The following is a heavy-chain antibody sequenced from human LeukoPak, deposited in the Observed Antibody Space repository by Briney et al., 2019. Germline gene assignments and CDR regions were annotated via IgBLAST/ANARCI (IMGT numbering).Heavy chain of an antibody. V-gene: IGHV4-34*01. Sequence: SETLSLTCAVYGGSFSGYYWSWIRQPPGKGLEWIGEINHSGSTNYNPSLKSRVTISVDTPKNQFSLKLSSVTAADTAVYYCARGTVVPAAIVDYWGQGTLVTVSS. J-gene: IGHJ4*02. D-gene: IGHD2-2*01. CDR1: GGSFSGYY. CDR3: ARGTVVPAAIVDY. CDR2: INHSGST.